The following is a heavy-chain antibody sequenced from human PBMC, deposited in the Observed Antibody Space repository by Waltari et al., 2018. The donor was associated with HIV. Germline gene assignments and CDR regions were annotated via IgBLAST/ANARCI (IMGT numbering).Heavy chain of an antibody. J-gene: IGHJ5*02. CDR1: GDSVSSNSAA. Sequence: QGQLQQSGPGLVKPSQTLPPPCVISGDSVSSNSAAWNWIRQSPSRGLEWLGRTYYRSRWYNEYAVSVKSRITINQDTSKNQFSLQLKSVTPEDTAVYYCVRGGQWLNWFGPWGPGTLVTVSS. V-gene: IGHV6-1*01. D-gene: IGHD6-19*01. CDR2: TYYRSRWYN. CDR3: VRGGQWLNWFGP.